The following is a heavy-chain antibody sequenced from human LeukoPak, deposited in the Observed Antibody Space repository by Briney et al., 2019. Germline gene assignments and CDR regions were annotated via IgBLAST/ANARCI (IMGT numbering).Heavy chain of an antibody. V-gene: IGHV3-30*04. J-gene: IGHJ4*02. Sequence: PGRSLRLSCAASGFTFSSYAMHWVRQAPGKGLEWVAVISYDGSNKYSPDSVKGRFTISRDNSKNTLYLQMNSLTAEDTAVYYCARVAHDYGDSLEYWGQGTLVTVSS. CDR3: ARVAHDYGDSLEY. D-gene: IGHD4-17*01. CDR1: GFTFSSYA. CDR2: ISYDGSNK.